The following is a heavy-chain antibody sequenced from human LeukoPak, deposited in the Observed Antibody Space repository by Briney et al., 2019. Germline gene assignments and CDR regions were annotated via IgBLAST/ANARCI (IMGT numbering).Heavy chain of an antibody. J-gene: IGHJ5*02. CDR3: ARGAVGGWYAHVGWFDP. Sequence: GSLRLSCAAPEITFSDYAMTWVRQAPGKGLEWVANIKQDGSEKYYVDSVKGRFTISRDNAKNSLYLQMNSLRAEDTAVYYCARGAVGGWYAHVGWFDPWGQGTLVTVSS. CDR1: EITFSDYA. CDR2: IKQDGSEK. D-gene: IGHD6-19*01. V-gene: IGHV3-7*01.